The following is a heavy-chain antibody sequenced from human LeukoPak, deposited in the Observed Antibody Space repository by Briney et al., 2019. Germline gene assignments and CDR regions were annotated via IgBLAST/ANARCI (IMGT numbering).Heavy chain of an antibody. CDR3: ATVEGNYGH. D-gene: IGHD1-7*01. J-gene: IGHJ1*01. CDR2: ARNKPKGYTT. Sequence: GGSLRPSCEVFGFTFSDHYMDWVRQAPGKGLEWVGRARNKPKGYTTVYAASVKGRFTISRDDSKDSLYLQMNSLKTDDTAVYYCATVEGNYGHWGQGTLVTVSS. CDR1: GFTFSDHY. V-gene: IGHV3-72*01.